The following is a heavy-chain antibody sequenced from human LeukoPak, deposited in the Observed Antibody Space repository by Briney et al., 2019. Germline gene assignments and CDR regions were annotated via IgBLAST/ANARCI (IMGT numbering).Heavy chain of an antibody. Sequence: ASVKVSCKASGYTFTSYGISWVRQAPGQGLEWMGWISAYNGNTNYAQKLQGRVTMTTHTSTSTAYMELRSMRSDDTALYYCARVANYYDSSGRGYYMDVWGKGTTVTVSS. CDR2: ISAYNGNT. D-gene: IGHD3-22*01. CDR3: ARVANYYDSSGRGYYMDV. CDR1: GYTFTSYG. J-gene: IGHJ6*03. V-gene: IGHV1-18*01.